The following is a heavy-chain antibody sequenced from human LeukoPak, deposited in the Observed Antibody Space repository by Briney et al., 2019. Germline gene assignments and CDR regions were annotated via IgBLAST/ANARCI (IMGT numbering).Heavy chain of an antibody. Sequence: ASVKVSCKASGYTFTSYDINWVRQATGQGLEWMGWMNPNSGNTGYAQKFQGRVTITRNTSISTAYMELSSLRSEDTAVYYCARVVGYYDSSGYYSSTGRFDPWGQGTLVTVSS. CDR2: MNPNSGNT. CDR1: GYTFTSYD. CDR3: ARVVGYYDSSGYYSSTGRFDP. J-gene: IGHJ5*02. V-gene: IGHV1-8*03. D-gene: IGHD3-22*01.